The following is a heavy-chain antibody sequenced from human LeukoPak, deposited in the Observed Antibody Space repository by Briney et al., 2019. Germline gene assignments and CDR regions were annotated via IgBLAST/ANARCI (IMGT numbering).Heavy chain of an antibody. J-gene: IGHJ2*01. Sequence: KPSETLSLTCAVYGGSFSGYYWSWIRQPPGKGLEWIGEINHSGSTNYNPSLKSRVTISVDTSKNQFSLKLSSVTAADTAVYYCARGRYFDLWGRGTLVTVSS. CDR1: GGSFSGYY. CDR3: ARGRYFDL. V-gene: IGHV4-34*01. CDR2: INHSGST.